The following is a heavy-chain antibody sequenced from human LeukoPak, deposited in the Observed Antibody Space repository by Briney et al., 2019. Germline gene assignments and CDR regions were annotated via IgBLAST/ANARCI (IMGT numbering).Heavy chain of an antibody. Sequence: SETLSLTCTVSGGSISSYYWSWIRQPPGKGLKWIGYTYYSGSPNYDPSLKSRVTISVDTSSNQFSLKLSSVTAADTAVYYCARTGPSLGYDSSGYYYPPFDYWGQGTLVIVSS. CDR2: TYYSGSP. D-gene: IGHD3-22*01. V-gene: IGHV4-59*01. CDR3: ARTGPSLGYDSSGYYYPPFDY. CDR1: GGSISSYY. J-gene: IGHJ4*02.